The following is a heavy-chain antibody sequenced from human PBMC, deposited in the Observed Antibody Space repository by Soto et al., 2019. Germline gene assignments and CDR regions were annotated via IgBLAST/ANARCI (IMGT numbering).Heavy chain of an antibody. D-gene: IGHD2-8*02. J-gene: IGHJ6*02. CDR3: ASSTLVASEAEYYYYYGMDV. CDR1: GGTFSSYA. CDR2: IIPIFGTA. Sequence: SVKVSCKASGGTFSSYAISWVRLAPGQGLEWMGGIIPIFGTANYAQKFQGRVTITADESTSTAYMELSSLRSEDTAVYYCASSTLVASEAEYYYYYGMDVWGQGTTVTVSS. V-gene: IGHV1-69*13.